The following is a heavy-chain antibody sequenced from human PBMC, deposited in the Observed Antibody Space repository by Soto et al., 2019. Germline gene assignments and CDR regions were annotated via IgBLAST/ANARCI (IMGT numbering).Heavy chain of an antibody. CDR3: AKTLLSTSWYGLHDY. CDR2: ISGSGGTT. D-gene: IGHD6-13*01. Sequence: PGGSLRLSCAASEFTFSSYAMSWVRQAPGKGLEWVSTISGSGGTTYYADSVKGRFTISRDNSMNTLHLQMNRLRVEDTALYYCAKTLLSTSWYGLHDYVSQGTLVTVSS. CDR1: EFTFSSYA. V-gene: IGHV3-23*01. J-gene: IGHJ4*02.